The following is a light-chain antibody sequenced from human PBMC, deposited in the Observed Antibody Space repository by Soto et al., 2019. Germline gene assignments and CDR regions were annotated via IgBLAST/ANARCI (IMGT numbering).Light chain of an antibody. CDR2: AAS. V-gene: IGKV1-39*01. Sequence: DLQMTQSPSSLSASVGDRVTITCRASQTIRNYLNWYQQKPGKAPKLLIYAASSLEGGVPLRFSGSGSGSDFTLTISSLQPEDFATYYCQQSYRTPYTFGQGTKVEIK. CDR3: QQSYRTPYT. J-gene: IGKJ2*01. CDR1: QTIRNY.